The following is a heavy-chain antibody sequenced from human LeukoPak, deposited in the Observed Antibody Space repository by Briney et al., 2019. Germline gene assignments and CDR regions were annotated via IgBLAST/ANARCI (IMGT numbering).Heavy chain of an antibody. Sequence: SETLSLTCTVSGDSITSVGYYWIWLRQPAGKRLEWIGRIYKSGGTNYNPSLKSRVTISVDTSKNQFSLKLSSVTAADTAVYYCARHGGDFDTWGQGTMVTVSS. CDR3: ARHGGDFDT. D-gene: IGHD2-21*02. J-gene: IGHJ3*02. V-gene: IGHV4-61*02. CDR1: GDSITSVGYY. CDR2: IYKSGGT.